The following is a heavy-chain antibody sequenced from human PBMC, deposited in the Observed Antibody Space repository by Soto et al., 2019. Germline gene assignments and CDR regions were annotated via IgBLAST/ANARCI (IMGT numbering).Heavy chain of an antibody. Sequence: KTSETLSLTCTVSGGSISSGGYYWSWIRQHPGKGLEWIGYIYYSGSTYYNPSLKSRVTISVDTSKNQFSLKLSSVTAADTAVYYCARGVGYYYDSSGPDPFDYWGQGTLVTVSS. CDR3: ARGVGYYYDSSGPDPFDY. D-gene: IGHD3-22*01. CDR1: GGSISSGGYY. J-gene: IGHJ4*02. CDR2: IYYSGST. V-gene: IGHV4-31*03.